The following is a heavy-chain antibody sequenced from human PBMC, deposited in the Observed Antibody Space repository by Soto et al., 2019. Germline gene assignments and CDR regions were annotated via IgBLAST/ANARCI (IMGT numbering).Heavy chain of an antibody. V-gene: IGHV6-1*01. CDR1: GDSVSSNSAA. J-gene: IGHJ6*03. Sequence: QSQTLSLTCAISGDSVSSNSAAWNWIRQSPSRGLEWLGRTYYRSKWYNDYAVSVKSRITINPDTSKNQFSLQLNSVTPEDTAVYYCARVSSPSIAARPRYYYYMDVWGKGTTVTVSS. CDR3: ARVSSPSIAARPRYYYYMDV. D-gene: IGHD6-6*01. CDR2: TYYRSKWYN.